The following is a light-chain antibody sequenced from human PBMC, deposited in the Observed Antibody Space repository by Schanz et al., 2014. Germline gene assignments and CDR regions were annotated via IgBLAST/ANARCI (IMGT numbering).Light chain of an antibody. J-gene: IGLJ3*02. CDR1: KITSKS. Sequence: SYELTQPPSVSVAPGQTASITCGGNKITSKSVHWYQQKPGQAPVVVVYDDSDRPSGIPERFSGSNSGNTATLTISRVEAGDEADYYCQVWDTSSDHPNWVFGGGTKLTVL. CDR2: DDS. V-gene: IGLV3-21*02. CDR3: QVWDTSSDHPNWV.